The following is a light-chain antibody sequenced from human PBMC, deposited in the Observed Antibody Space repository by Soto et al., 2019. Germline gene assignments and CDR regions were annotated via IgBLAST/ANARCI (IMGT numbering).Light chain of an antibody. V-gene: IGKV3-15*01. J-gene: IGKJ2*01. CDR2: GAS. Sequence: EIAMTQSPATLSVSPGERATHACRASQSIGSNLAWYQQKPGQDPRRLIYGASTRATGIPAWFSGSGSGTEFTLTIRSLQSEDFAVYYCHQYNNWPRTFGQGTKLDIK. CDR1: QSIGSN. CDR3: HQYNNWPRT.